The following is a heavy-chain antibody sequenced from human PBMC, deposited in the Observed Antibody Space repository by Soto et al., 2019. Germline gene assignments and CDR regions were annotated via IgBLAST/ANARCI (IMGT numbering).Heavy chain of an antibody. J-gene: IGHJ6*02. CDR2: ISSSSSYI. Sequence: GGSLRLSCAASGFTFSSYSMNWARQAPGKGLEWVSSISSSSSYIYYADSVKGRFTISRDNAKNSLYLQMNSLRAEDTAVYYCASGVLPSRMDVWGQGTTVTVSS. D-gene: IGHD2-15*01. CDR1: GFTFSSYS. CDR3: ASGVLPSRMDV. V-gene: IGHV3-21*01.